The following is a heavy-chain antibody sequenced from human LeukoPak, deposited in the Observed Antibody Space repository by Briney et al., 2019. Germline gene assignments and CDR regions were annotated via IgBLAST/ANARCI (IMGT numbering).Heavy chain of an antibody. V-gene: IGHV4-4*07. Sequence: PSETLSLTCSVSGGSISGYYWSWIRQPAGKGLEWIGRIYTSGSTNYNPSLKSRVTMSVDTSKNQFSLKLSSVTAADTAVYYCARNPPDYGDPLGFDYWGQGTLVTVSS. J-gene: IGHJ4*02. CDR2: IYTSGST. D-gene: IGHD4-17*01. CDR1: GGSISGYY. CDR3: ARNPPDYGDPLGFDY.